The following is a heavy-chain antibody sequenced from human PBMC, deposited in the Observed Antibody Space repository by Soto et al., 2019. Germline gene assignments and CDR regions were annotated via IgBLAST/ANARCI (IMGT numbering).Heavy chain of an antibody. CDR3: ARVGPLIGDYYYYGMDV. CDR2: ISSSSSTI. J-gene: IGHJ6*02. V-gene: IGHV3-48*02. D-gene: IGHD3-10*01. CDR1: GFTFSSYS. Sequence: EGSLRLSCAASGFTFSSYSMNWVRQAPGKGLEWVSYISSSSSTIYYADSVKGRFTISRDNAKNSLYLQMNSLRDEDTAVYYCARVGPLIGDYYYYGMDVWGQGTTVIVSS.